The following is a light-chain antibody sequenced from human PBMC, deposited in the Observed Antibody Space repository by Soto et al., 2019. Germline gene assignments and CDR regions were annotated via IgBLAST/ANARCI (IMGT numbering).Light chain of an antibody. J-gene: IGLJ1*01. V-gene: IGLV2-14*01. CDR3: ISYTGSSTSYV. CDR2: EVS. CDR1: SGEVGGYNH. Sequence: QSALTQPASVSGSPGQSITISCAGTSGEVGGYNHVAWYQQHPGKAPKLMIYEVSKRPSGVSNRFSGSKSSNTASLNISGLQAEDEADYYCISYTGSSTSYVFGTGTKLTVL.